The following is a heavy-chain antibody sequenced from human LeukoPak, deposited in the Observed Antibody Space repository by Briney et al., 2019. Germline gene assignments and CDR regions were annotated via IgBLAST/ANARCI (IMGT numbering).Heavy chain of an antibody. V-gene: IGHV3-23*01. CDR3: AKVPPYCAGDCYHPYYFDY. J-gene: IGHJ4*02. CDR2: ISYNGGST. CDR1: GFTFSTYA. D-gene: IGHD2-21*01. Sequence: GGSLRLSCAASGFTFSTYAMSWVRQAPGKGLEWVSAISYNGGSTYYADSVKGRFTISRDNSHNTLYLQMNSLRAEDTAVYYCAKVPPYCAGDCYHPYYFDYWGQGTLVTVSS.